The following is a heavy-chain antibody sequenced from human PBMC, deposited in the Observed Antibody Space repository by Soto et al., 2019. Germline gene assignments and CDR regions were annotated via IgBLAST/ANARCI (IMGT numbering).Heavy chain of an antibody. CDR1: GFTFSSYA. D-gene: IGHD2-8*01. CDR2: ISGSGGST. Sequence: LRLSCAASGFTFSSYAISWVRQAPWKGLEWVSAISGSGGSTYYADSVKGRFTISRDNSKNTLYLQMNSLRAEDTAVYYCAKDLERGYCTNGVCYFDYWGQGTLVTVSS. CDR3: AKDLERGYCTNGVCYFDY. V-gene: IGHV3-23*01. J-gene: IGHJ4*02.